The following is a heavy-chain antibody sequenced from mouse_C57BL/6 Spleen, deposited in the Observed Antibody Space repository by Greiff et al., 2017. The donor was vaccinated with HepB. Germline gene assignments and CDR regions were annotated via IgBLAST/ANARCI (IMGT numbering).Heavy chain of an antibody. D-gene: IGHD1-1*02. CDR1: GYTFTDYE. J-gene: IGHJ2*01. Sequence: LVESGAELVRPGASVTLSCKASGYTFTDYEMHWVKQTPVHGLEWIGAIDPETGGTAYNQKFKGKAILTADKSSSTAYMELRSLTSEDSAVYYCTGWLRGYWGQGTTLTVSS. CDR2: IDPETGGT. CDR3: TGWLRGY. V-gene: IGHV1-15*01.